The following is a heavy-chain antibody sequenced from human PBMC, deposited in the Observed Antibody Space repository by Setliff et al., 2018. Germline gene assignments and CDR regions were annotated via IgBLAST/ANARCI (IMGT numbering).Heavy chain of an antibody. J-gene: IGHJ4*02. D-gene: IGHD6-13*01. CDR3: AADGVSPMHW. Sequence: ASVKVSCKPSGYGFLSYGLSWVRQDPGQGLEWMGWISAYNGDTDYAQKFQGRVTMTTDTSSDTAYMELSSLTSDDTAGYYCAADGVSPMHWWGQGTRVTVSS. CDR1: GYGFLSYG. CDR2: ISAYNGDT. V-gene: IGHV1-18*01.